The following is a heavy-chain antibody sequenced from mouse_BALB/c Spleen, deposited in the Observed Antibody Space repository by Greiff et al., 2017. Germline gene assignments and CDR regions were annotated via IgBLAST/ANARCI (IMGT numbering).Heavy chain of an antibody. V-gene: IGHV5-6-5*01. CDR3: AREDYGSSYLFAY. CDR2: ISSGGST. D-gene: IGHD1-1*01. J-gene: IGHJ3*01. CDR1: GFTFSSYA. Sequence: EVQLVESGGGLVKPGGSLKLSCAASGFTFSSYAMSWVRQTPEKRLEWVASISSGGSTYYPDSVKGRFTISRDNARNILYLQMSSLRSEDTAMYYCAREDYGSSYLFAYWGQGTLVTVSA.